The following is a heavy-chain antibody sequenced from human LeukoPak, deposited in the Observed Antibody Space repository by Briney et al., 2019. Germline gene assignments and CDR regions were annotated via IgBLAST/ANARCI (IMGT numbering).Heavy chain of an antibody. Sequence: ASVKVSCKASGYTFISYALSWVRQAPGQGLEWMGWINIETGNPMYAQGFTGRFVFSLDTSVSTAYLQISSLKAEDTAVYYCARVAGYTTDWYGGGDDYWGQGTLVTVSS. CDR1: GYTFISYA. D-gene: IGHD6-19*01. CDR2: INIETGNP. J-gene: IGHJ4*02. CDR3: ARVAGYTTDWYGGGDDY. V-gene: IGHV7-4-1*02.